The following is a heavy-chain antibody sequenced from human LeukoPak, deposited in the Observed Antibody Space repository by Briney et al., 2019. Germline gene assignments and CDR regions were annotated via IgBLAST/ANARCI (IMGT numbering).Heavy chain of an antibody. CDR2: ISSSSSYT. V-gene: IGHV3-11*05. Sequence: GGPLRLFCAASGFTFSDYYMSWIRQAPGKGLEWVSYISSSSSYTNYADSVKGRFTISRDNAKNLLYLQMNSLRAEDTAVYYCARDGKLRYFDWFPEGMDVWGQGTTVTVSS. D-gene: IGHD3-9*01. J-gene: IGHJ6*02. CDR1: GFTFSDYY. CDR3: ARDGKLRYFDWFPEGMDV.